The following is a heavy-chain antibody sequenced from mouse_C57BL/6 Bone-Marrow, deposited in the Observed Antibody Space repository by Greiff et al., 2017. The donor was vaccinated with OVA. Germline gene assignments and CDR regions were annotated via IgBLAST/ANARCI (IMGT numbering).Heavy chain of an antibody. CDR2: IHPSDSDT. CDR1: GYTFTSYW. CDR3: AIRDNYYGSSYDGYYAMDY. J-gene: IGHJ4*01. D-gene: IGHD1-1*01. Sequence: QVQLQQPGAELVKPGASVKVSCKASGYTFTSYWMHWVKQRPGQGLEWIGRIHPSDSDTNYNQKFKGKATLTVDKSSSTAYMQLSSLTSEDSAVYYCAIRDNYYGSSYDGYYAMDYWGQGTSVTVSA. V-gene: IGHV1-74*01.